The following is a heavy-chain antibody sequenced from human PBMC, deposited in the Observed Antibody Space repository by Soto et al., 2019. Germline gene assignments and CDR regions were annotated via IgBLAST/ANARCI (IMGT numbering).Heavy chain of an antibody. D-gene: IGHD3-16*01. J-gene: IGHJ4*02. CDR3: ARDFGGSGYFDY. CDR1: GFTFSGYG. Sequence: PGGALRLSCAASGFTFSGYGMHWVGQAPGKGLEWVEVIGYDGSNKYYADSMKGRFTISRDNSKNTLYLQMNSLRAEDTAVYYCARDFGGSGYFDYWGQGTLVTVSS. V-gene: IGHV3-33*01. CDR2: IGYDGSNK.